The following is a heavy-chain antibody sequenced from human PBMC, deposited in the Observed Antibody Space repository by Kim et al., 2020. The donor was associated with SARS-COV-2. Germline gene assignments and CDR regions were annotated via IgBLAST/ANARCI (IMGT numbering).Heavy chain of an antibody. V-gene: IGHV4-34*01. CDR1: GGSFSGYY. CDR2: INHSGST. J-gene: IGHJ6*02. D-gene: IGHD3-10*01. CDR3: ARKREVRGVIGYYYYYGMDV. Sequence: SETLSLTCAVYGGSFSGYYWSWIRQPPGKGLEWIGEINHSGSTNYNPSLKSRVTISVDTSKNQFSLKLSSVTAADTAVYYCARKREVRGVIGYYYYYGMDVWGQGTTVTVSS.